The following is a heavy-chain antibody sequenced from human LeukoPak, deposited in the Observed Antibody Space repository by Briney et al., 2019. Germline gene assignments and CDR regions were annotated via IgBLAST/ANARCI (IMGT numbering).Heavy chain of an antibody. J-gene: IGHJ4*02. D-gene: IGHD3-16*01. V-gene: IGHV4-61*01. CDR3: AREAATFEEGFDY. CDR2: IYYSGST. CDR1: GYSISSGYY. Sequence: SETLSLTCTVSGYSISSGYYWSWIRQPPGKGLEWIGYIYYSGSTNYNPSLKSRVTISVDTSKNQFSLKLSSVTAADTAVYYCAREAATFEEGFDYWGQGTLVTVSS.